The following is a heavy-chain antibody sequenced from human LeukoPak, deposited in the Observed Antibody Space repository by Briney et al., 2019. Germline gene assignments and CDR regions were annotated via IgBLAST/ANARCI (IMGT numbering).Heavy chain of an antibody. CDR1: GFTFSEYA. Sequence: GGSLRLSCTASGFTFSEYAMIWLRQAPGKGREGVSNISTNGESTYHTDPVKARFNIYRENSRNTLSLQMNSLRGEDTAVYYCAVAGSGTFDIGGQGTMVTVS. J-gene: IGHJ3*02. V-gene: IGHV3-23*01. D-gene: IGHD3-10*01. CDR3: AVAGSGTFDI. CDR2: ISTNGEST.